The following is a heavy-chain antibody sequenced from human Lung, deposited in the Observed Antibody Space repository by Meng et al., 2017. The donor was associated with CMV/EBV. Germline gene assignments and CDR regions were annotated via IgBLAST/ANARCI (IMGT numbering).Heavy chain of an antibody. CDR1: GFTFSSYA. Sequence: GESXKISCAASGFTFSSYAMHWVRQAPGKGLEWVAVISYDGSNKYYADSVKGRFTISRDNSKNTLYLQMNSLRAEDTAVYYCARDLRRELSRAFDIWGQGTMVTVSS. D-gene: IGHD1-26*01. CDR2: ISYDGSNK. V-gene: IGHV3-30*04. J-gene: IGHJ3*02. CDR3: ARDLRRELSRAFDI.